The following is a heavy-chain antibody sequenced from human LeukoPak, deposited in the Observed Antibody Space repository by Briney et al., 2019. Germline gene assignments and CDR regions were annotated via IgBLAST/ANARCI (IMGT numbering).Heavy chain of an antibody. CDR3: ARDFGSWYLYYFDY. CDR1: GYTFTSYA. D-gene: IGHD6-13*01. V-gene: IGHV7-4-1*02. CDR2: INTNTGNP. J-gene: IGHJ4*02. Sequence: GASVTVSCKASGYTFTSYAMNWVRQAPGQGLEWMGWINTNTGNPTFAQGFTGRFVLSLDTSVSTAYLQISSLKAKDTVVYYCARDFGSWYLYYFDYWGQGTLVTVSS.